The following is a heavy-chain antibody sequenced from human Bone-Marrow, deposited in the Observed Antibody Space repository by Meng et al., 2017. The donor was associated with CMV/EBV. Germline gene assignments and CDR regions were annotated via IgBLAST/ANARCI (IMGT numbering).Heavy chain of an antibody. CDR3: ARAPAGIVVVPAAPTRWAFDI. CDR1: GYSFTSYW. D-gene: IGHD2-2*01. J-gene: IGHJ3*02. CDR2: IYPGDSDT. Sequence: EESLKISCKGSGYSFTSYWIGWVRQMPGKGLEWMGIIYPGDSDTRYSPSFQGQVTISADKSISTAYLQWSSLKASDTAMYYCARAPAGIVVVPAAPTRWAFDIWGQGTMVTVSS. V-gene: IGHV5-51*01.